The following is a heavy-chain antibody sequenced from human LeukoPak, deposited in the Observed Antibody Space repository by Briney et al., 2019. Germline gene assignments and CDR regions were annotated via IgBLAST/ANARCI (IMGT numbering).Heavy chain of an antibody. CDR1: GFNFSSYW. J-gene: IGHJ5*02. D-gene: IGHD6-6*01. Sequence: GGSLRLSCAASGFNFSSYWMHWVRQAPGKGLVRVSLINSDGSSTSYADSVKGRFTISRDNAKNTLNLQMNSLRAEDTAVYYCARVWYSSSSRLDPWGQGTLVTVSS. CDR2: INSDGSST. CDR3: ARVWYSSSSRLDP. V-gene: IGHV3-74*01.